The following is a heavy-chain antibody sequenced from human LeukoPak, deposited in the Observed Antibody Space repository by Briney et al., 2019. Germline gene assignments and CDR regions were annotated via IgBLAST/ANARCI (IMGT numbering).Heavy chain of an antibody. CDR1: GGSISSGSYY. CDR2: IYTSGST. V-gene: IGHV4-61*02. J-gene: IGHJ4*02. D-gene: IGHD2-21*02. Sequence: PSETLSLTCTVSGGSISSGSYYWSWIRQPAGKGLEWIGRIYTSGSTNYNPSLKSRVTISVDTSKNQFSLKLSSVTAADTAVYYCARGLTLGYWGQGTLVTVSS. CDR3: ARGLTLGY.